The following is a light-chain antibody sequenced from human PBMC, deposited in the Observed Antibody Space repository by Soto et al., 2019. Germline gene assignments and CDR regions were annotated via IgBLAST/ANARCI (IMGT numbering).Light chain of an antibody. CDR3: QQYGSLPPIT. V-gene: IGKV3-20*01. J-gene: IGKJ5*01. Sequence: EIVLTQSPDTLSLYPGERATLSCRASQSVSSTYLAWYQQKPGQAPRLLIYGASRRATGIPDRFSGSGSGTEFTLTISRLEPEDFAVYYCQQYGSLPPITFGQGTRLEIK. CDR2: GAS. CDR1: QSVSSTY.